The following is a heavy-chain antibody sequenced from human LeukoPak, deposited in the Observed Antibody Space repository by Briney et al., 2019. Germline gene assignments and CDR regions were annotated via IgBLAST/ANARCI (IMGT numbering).Heavy chain of an antibody. CDR1: GYTFTSYD. V-gene: IGHV1-8*01. D-gene: IGHD5-18*01. Sequence: ASVKVSCKASGYTFTSYDINWVRQATGQGLEWMGWMNPNSGNTGYAQKFQDRVTMTRSTSISTAYMELSSLRSEDTAVYYCARQRGYSYAHTYGMDVWGQGTTVTVSS. J-gene: IGHJ6*02. CDR2: MNPNSGNT. CDR3: ARQRGYSYAHTYGMDV.